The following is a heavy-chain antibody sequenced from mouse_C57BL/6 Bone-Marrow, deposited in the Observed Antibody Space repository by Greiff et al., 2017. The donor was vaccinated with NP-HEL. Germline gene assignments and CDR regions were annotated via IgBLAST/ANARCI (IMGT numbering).Heavy chain of an antibody. CDR2: INYDGSST. V-gene: IGHV5-16*01. D-gene: IGHD2-3*01. CDR1: GFTFSDYY. J-gene: IGHJ2*01. Sequence: EVQLVESEGGLVQPGSSMKLSCTASGFTFSDYYMAWVRQVPEKGLEWVANINYDGSSTYYLDSLKSRFIISRDNAKNILYLQMSSLNSEDTATYYCARDADDGYPYFDYWGQGTTLTVSS. CDR3: ARDADDGYPYFDY.